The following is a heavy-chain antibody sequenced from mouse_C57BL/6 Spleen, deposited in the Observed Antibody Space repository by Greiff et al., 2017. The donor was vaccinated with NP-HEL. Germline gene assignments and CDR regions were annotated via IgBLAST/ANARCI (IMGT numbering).Heavy chain of an antibody. Sequence: QVQLQQPGAELVRPGSSVKLSCKASGYTFTSYWMHWVKQRPIQGLEWIGNIDPSDSDTHYNQKFKDKATLTVDKSSSTAYMQLSSLTSEDSAVDDCAREDYGSSFAMDYWGQGTSVTVSS. CDR2: IDPSDSDT. D-gene: IGHD1-1*01. J-gene: IGHJ4*01. CDR3: AREDYGSSFAMDY. CDR1: GYTFTSYW. V-gene: IGHV1-52*01.